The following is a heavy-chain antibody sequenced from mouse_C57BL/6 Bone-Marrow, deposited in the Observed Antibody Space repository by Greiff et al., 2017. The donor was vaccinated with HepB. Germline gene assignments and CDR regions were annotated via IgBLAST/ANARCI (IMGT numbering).Heavy chain of an antibody. CDR1: GYTFTSYW. V-gene: IGHV1-50*01. J-gene: IGHJ4*01. CDR2: IDPSDSYT. Sequence: VKLQQPGAELVKPGASVKLSCKASGYTFTSYWMQWVKQRPGQGLEWIGEIDPSDSYTNYNQKFKGKATLTVDTSSSTAYMQLSSLTSEDSAVYYCARDYDGYPYYAMDYWGQGTSVTVSS. CDR3: ARDYDGYPYYAMDY. D-gene: IGHD2-3*01.